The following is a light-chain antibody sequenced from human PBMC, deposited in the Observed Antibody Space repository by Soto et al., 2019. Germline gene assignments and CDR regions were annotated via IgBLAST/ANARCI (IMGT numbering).Light chain of an antibody. CDR2: GAS. V-gene: IGKV3-15*01. CDR1: QSVSSN. CDR3: QQRSDSWT. Sequence: EIVMTQSPATLSVSPGERATLSCRASQSVSSNLAWYQQKPGQAPRLLIYGASTRATGIPARFSGSGSGTDFTLTISSLEPEDSAVYYCQQRSDSWTFGQGTKVDIK. J-gene: IGKJ1*01.